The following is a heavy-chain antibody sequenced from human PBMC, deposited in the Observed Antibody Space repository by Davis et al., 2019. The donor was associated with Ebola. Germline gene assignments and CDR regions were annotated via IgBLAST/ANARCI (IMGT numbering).Heavy chain of an antibody. D-gene: IGHD6-6*01. Sequence: SEPLSPPFTLPGCPTRSSSYYRGWIRQPPGNGLAWSGSIYYSGSTYYNPSLKSRVTISVDTSKNQFSLKLSSVTAADTAVYYCARVIWAARPFWFDPWGQGTLVTVSS. CDR2: IYYSGST. CDR3: ARVIWAARPFWFDP. V-gene: IGHV4-39*01. J-gene: IGHJ5*02. CDR1: GCPTRSSSYY.